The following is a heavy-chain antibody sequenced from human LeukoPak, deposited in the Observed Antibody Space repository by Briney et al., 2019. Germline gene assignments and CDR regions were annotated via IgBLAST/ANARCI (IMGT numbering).Heavy chain of an antibody. Sequence: ASVTVSCMASVYTFTDYYIHWVRQAPGQGLEWMGWINPNSGGSNNAQKFQGRVTMTRVTSISTAYMELSSLRSGDTAVFYCARRGDNEGYDYWGQGTLVTVSS. CDR2: INPNSGGS. CDR3: ARRGDNEGYDY. CDR1: VYTFTDYY. D-gene: IGHD1-1*01. V-gene: IGHV1-2*02. J-gene: IGHJ4*02.